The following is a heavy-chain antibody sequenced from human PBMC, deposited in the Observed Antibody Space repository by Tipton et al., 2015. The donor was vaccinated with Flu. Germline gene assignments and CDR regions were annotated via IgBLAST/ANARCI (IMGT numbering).Heavy chain of an antibody. J-gene: IGHJ5*01. CDR1: GGSMSQYY. CDR2: IYYTGNP. CDR3: ARQIPAATKGRFDS. D-gene: IGHD2-2*01. Sequence: TLSLTCTISGGSMSQYYWSWIRQSPGKGLEWIGYIYYTGNPNYNPSLRSRVTISVDTSKNQVSLKLTSVTAADTAMYYCARQIPAATKGRFDSWGQGILATVSS. V-gene: IGHV4-59*01.